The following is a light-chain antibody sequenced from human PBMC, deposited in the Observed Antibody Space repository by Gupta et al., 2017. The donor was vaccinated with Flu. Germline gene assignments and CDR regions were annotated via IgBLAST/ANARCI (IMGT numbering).Light chain of an antibody. CDR2: DAS. J-gene: IGKJ4*01. V-gene: IGKV1-33*01. Sequence: DIQMTQSPSSLSPSVGDRVTITCQASQDITNFLHWYQQRPGKAPKILIYDASNLETGVPSRFSGSGSGTDFTFTINNLQPEDVSTYYCQQDDNLPITFGGGTMVEIK. CDR3: QQDDNLPIT. CDR1: QDITNF.